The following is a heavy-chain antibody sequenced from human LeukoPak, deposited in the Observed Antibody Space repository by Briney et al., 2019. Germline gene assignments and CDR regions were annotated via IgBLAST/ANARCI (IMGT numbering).Heavy chain of an antibody. D-gene: IGHD1-1*01. CDR2: ISDSGNT. V-gene: IGHV3-23*01. CDR1: GFTLSSYA. J-gene: IGHJ4*02. Sequence: GGSLRLSCAASGFTLSSYAMSWVRQAPGKGLEWVSAISDSGNTYHADSVKGRFTVSRDNSKNILYLQMNSPRAEDTALYYCAKDFVGTGNFRGGDYWGQGTLVTVSS. CDR3: AKDFVGTGNFRGGDY.